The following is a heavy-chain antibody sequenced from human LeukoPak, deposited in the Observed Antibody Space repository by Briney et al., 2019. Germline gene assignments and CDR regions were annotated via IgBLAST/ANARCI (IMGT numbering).Heavy chain of an antibody. D-gene: IGHD3-10*01. Sequence: GESLKISCKASGYSFISYWIGWVRQMPGKGLEWMGIIYPGDSETRYSPSFQGQVTISVDKSINTAYLQWSSLKASDTGMYYCARRVTLVRGVITNWLDPWGQGTLVTVSS. V-gene: IGHV5-51*01. CDR2: IYPGDSET. J-gene: IGHJ5*02. CDR1: GYSFISYW. CDR3: ARRVTLVRGVITNWLDP.